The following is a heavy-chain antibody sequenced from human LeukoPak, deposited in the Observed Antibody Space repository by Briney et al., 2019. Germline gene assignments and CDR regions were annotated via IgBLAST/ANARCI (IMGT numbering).Heavy chain of an antibody. D-gene: IGHD6-13*01. CDR2: IYYTGTT. J-gene: IGHJ5*02. CDR3: AQSLGSSNWIGNWFDP. CDR1: GGSISSSSHS. Sequence: SETLSLTCTVSGGSISSSSHSWGWIRQPPGKGLEWTGSIYYTGTTYYNPSLRSRVTISVDTSKNQFSLKLNSVTAADTAVYYCAQSLGSSNWIGNWFDPWGQGTLVTVSS. V-gene: IGHV4-39*01.